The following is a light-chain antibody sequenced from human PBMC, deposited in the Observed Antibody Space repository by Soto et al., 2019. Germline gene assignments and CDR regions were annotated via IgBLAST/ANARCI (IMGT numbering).Light chain of an antibody. J-gene: IGLJ1*01. CDR1: SSDVGAYDS. CDR2: EVS. V-gene: IGLV2-8*01. Sequence: QSALTQPPSASGSLGQSVTISCTGTSSDVGAYDSVSWYQHHPGKAPTALIYEVSKRPSGVPDRFSGSKSGNTASLTVSGLQAEDEADYYCSSYAGNNNYVFGSGTKVTVL. CDR3: SSYAGNNNYV.